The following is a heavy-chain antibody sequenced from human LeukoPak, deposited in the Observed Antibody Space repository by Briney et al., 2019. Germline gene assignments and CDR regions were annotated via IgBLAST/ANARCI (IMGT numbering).Heavy chain of an antibody. CDR1: ADSIVSFH. CDR2: VFHSGTT. V-gene: IGHV4-4*07. D-gene: IGHD2-21*01. Sequence: SETLSLTCTMSADSIVSFHWSWIRQSAGKGLEWIGRVFHSGTTKNPSLKSRVTMSLDTSKNLLSLTMTSVTAADTAIYFCARDGHIRGFDSWGQGTLVIVSS. CDR3: ARDGHIRGFDS. J-gene: IGHJ4*02.